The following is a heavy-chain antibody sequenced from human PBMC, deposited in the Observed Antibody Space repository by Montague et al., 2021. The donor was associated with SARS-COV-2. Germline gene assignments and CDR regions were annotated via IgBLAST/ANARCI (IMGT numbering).Heavy chain of an antibody. D-gene: IGHD2/OR15-2a*01. V-gene: IGHV1-2*02. CDR1: GYTFSGHY. CDR2: INPNTVGAT. Sequence: SVKVSCKASGYTFSGHYIHWLRQAPGQGLEWMGWINPNTVGATHXLDSLQGRVTITRDMSINTAYLELSRLTSDDTAVYYCARVYGSGRRMDVWGQGTTVSVSS. J-gene: IGHJ6*02. CDR3: ARVYGSGRRMDV.